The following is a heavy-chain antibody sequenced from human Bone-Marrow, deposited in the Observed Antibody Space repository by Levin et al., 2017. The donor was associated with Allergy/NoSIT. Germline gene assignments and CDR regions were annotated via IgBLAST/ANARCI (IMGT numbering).Heavy chain of an antibody. CDR1: GFTFTNAW. J-gene: IGHJ4*02. CDR3: ITRPTRGWA. V-gene: IGHV3-15*01. CDR2: VKSKADGGAT. Sequence: GGSLRLSCAASGFTFTNAWLTWVRQAPGKGLEWVGRVKSKADGGATDYAASVTGRFTISRDDSRNTAYLQMNSLKTEDTAVYYCITRPTRGWAWGQGTLVTVSS. D-gene: IGHD6-19*01.